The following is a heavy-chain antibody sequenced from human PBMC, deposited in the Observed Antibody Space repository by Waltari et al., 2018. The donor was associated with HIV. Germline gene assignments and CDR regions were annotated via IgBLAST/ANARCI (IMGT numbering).Heavy chain of an antibody. CDR2: IYHSGST. D-gene: IGHD3-10*01. J-gene: IGHJ4*02. CDR3: AREAIVDTAMERVALWFGELLGGLC. CDR1: GYSLSSGYY. Sequence: QVQLQESGPGLVKPSETLSLTCTVSGYSLSSGYYWGWIRQPPGKGLEGIGSIYHSGSTYYNPSLKSRVTISVDTSKNQFSLKLSSVTAADTAVYYCAREAIVDTAMERVALWFGELLGGLCWGQGTLVTVSS. V-gene: IGHV4-38-2*02.